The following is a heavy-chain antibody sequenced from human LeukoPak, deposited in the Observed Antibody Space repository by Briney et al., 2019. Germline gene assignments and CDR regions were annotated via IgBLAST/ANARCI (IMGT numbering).Heavy chain of an antibody. V-gene: IGHV1-2*02. CDR2: INPNSGGT. Sequence: ASVKVSCKTSGYTLTRYGISWLQQAPGQGLEWMGWINPNSGGTNYAQKFQGRVTMTRDTSISTAYMELSRLRSDDTAVYYCARDLAGMAYYMDVWGKGTTVTVSS. D-gene: IGHD6-13*01. J-gene: IGHJ6*03. CDR1: GYTLTRYG. CDR3: ARDLAGMAYYMDV.